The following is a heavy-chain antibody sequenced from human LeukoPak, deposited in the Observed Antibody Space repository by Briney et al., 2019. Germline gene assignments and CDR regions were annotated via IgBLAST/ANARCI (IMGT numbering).Heavy chain of an antibody. CDR3: ARGRVAWNDPIDDY. CDR2: IIPIFGTA. Sequence: SVKVSCKPSGGTFYNHAISWVRQAPGQGLEWMGRIIPIFGTADYAQKFQGRVTITTDEFTTTAYMELSSLTYEDTAVYYCARGRVAWNDPIDDYWGQGTLVIVSS. CDR1: GGTFYNHA. J-gene: IGHJ4*02. V-gene: IGHV1-69*05. D-gene: IGHD1-1*01.